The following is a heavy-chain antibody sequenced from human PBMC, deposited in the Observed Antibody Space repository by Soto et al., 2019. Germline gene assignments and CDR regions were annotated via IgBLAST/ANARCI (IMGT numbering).Heavy chain of an antibody. CDR1: GFTFRSYA. D-gene: IGHD1-26*01. CDR2: ISGSADFT. Sequence: PGGSLRLSCEASGFTFRSYAMSWVRQAPGKGLEWVATISGSADFTYYADSVRGRFTISRDKFKNTVYLQMNALRAKDTAVYFCAKDGTWSFDYWGHGALVTVSS. J-gene: IGHJ4*01. CDR3: AKDGTWSFDY. V-gene: IGHV3-23*01.